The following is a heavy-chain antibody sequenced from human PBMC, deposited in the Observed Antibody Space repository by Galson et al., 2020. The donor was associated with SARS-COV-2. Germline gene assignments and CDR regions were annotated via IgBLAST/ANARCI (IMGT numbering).Heavy chain of an antibody. CDR1: GDSISDSIYY. Sequence: ASETLSLTCTVSGDSISDSIYYWGWARQSPGKGLEWMGTIYYRGSTHYNPSLKGRVTISIDTSKNQFSLNLNSVTAADTAVYYCARDGRRYSSWSHGLDVWGQGTTVTVSS. CDR3: ARDGRRYSSWSHGLDV. J-gene: IGHJ6*02. CDR2: IYYRGST. D-gene: IGHD6-6*01. V-gene: IGHV4-39*07.